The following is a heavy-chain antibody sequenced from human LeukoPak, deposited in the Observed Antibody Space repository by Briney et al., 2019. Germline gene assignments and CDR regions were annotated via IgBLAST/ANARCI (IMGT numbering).Heavy chain of an antibody. J-gene: IGHJ3*02. D-gene: IGHD1-7*01. Sequence: GGSLRLSCAAASGFTFSTYGMHWVRQAPGKGLEWVAVISYDGSNKFYADSVKGRFTISRDNAKNSLYLQMNSLRDEDTAVYYCAREIITGTYLPNAFDIWGQGTMVTVSS. V-gene: IGHV3-30*03. CDR3: AREIITGTYLPNAFDI. CDR2: ISYDGSNK. CDR1: GFTFSTYG.